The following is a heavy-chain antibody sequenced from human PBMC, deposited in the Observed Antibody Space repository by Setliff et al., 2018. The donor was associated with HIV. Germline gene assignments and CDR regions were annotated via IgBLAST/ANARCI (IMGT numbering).Heavy chain of an antibody. V-gene: IGHV3-9*01. Sequence: SLRLSCAASGFTFDDYAMHWVRQAPGKGLEWVAGISWDSGNRGYGASAEGRFTVSRDNAKNSLYLQMNSLRAEDTAVYYCARDGGRYGTFDYWGQGTPVTVSS. J-gene: IGHJ4*02. D-gene: IGHD5-18*01. CDR2: ISWDSGNR. CDR1: GFTFDDYA. CDR3: ARDGGRYGTFDY.